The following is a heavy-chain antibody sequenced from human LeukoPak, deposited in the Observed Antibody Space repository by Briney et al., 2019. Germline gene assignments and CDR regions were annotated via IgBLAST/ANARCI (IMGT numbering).Heavy chain of an antibody. CDR3: ARRAGGGYSGYDFDY. J-gene: IGHJ4*02. CDR2: IYPGDSDT. CDR1: GYRFTSYW. V-gene: IGHV5-51*01. Sequence: GESLQISCKGSGYRFTSYWIGGVRQMPGKGLEWMGIIYPGDSDTRYSPSFQGQVTISADKSISTAYLQWSSLKASDTAMYYCARRAGGGYSGYDFDYWGQGTLVTVSS. D-gene: IGHD5-12*01.